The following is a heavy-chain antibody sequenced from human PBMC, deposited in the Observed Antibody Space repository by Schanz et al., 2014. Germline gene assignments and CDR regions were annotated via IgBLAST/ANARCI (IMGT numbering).Heavy chain of an antibody. CDR1: GYMFDTYG. CDR3: ARVDPGSGYDSRIDN. Sequence: QVRLVQSGAEAREPGASVKVSCKATGYMFDTYGFAWVRQAPGQGLEWMGWINTNNGNPTYAQGFTGRFVFSLDTSVSTAYLQISSLKAEDTAVYYCARVDPGSGYDSRIDNWGQGTLVTVSS. V-gene: IGHV7-4-1*02. J-gene: IGHJ4*02. D-gene: IGHD5-12*01. CDR2: INTNNGNP.